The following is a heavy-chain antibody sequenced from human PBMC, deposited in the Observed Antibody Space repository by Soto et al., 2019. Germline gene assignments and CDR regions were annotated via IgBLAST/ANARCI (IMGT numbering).Heavy chain of an antibody. V-gene: IGHV3-30-3*01. Sequence: ESGGGVVRPGTSLRVSCSASEFSFNNYAVHWVRQAPGEGLEWVALISSDGNNKYYPDSVRGRFTISRDHSNNTVYLQMHSLRVDDTAVYYCATWTLPLSWNWLQSAAGKFDYWGQGNLVTVSS. CDR2: ISSDGNNK. CDR1: EFSFNNYA. CDR3: ATWTLPLSWNWLQSAAGKFDY. D-gene: IGHD5-12*01. J-gene: IGHJ4*02.